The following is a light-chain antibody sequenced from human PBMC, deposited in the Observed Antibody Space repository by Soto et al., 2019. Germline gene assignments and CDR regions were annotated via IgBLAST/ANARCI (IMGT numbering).Light chain of an antibody. CDR1: QSVSSSY. J-gene: IGKJ1*01. V-gene: IGKV3-20*01. CDR3: QQYGSSPRT. Sequence: EIVLTQSPGTLSLSPGERATLSCRTSQSVSSSYFAWYQQKPGQAPRLLIYGASSRATGIPDRFSGSGSGTEFTYTISRLEPEDFAVYYCQQYGSSPRTFGQGTKVEIK. CDR2: GAS.